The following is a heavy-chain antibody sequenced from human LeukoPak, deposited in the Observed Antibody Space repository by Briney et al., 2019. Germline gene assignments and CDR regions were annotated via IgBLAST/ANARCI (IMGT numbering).Heavy chain of an antibody. D-gene: IGHD3-3*01. V-gene: IGHV4-59*12. CDR1: GGSISSYY. Sequence: NPSETLSLTCTVSGGSISSYYWSWIRQPPGKGLEWIGYIYYSGSTNYNPSLKSRVTISVDTSKNQCPLKLSSVTAADTAVYYCARDHSGPKIRFLEWLPHNWFDPWGQGTLVTVSS. CDR2: IYYSGST. J-gene: IGHJ5*02. CDR3: ARDHSGPKIRFLEWLPHNWFDP.